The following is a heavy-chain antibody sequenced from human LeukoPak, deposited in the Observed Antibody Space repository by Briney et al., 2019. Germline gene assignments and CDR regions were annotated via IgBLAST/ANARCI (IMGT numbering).Heavy chain of an antibody. J-gene: IGHJ3*02. CDR2: IIPIFGTA. V-gene: IGHV1-69*13. Sequence: SVKVSCKASGYTFTSYYMHWVRQAPGQGLEWMGGIIPIFGTANYAQKFQGRVTITADESTSTAYMELSSLRSEDTAVYYCARAYCSSTSCYPGDAFDIWGQGTMVTVSS. CDR3: ARAYCSSTSCYPGDAFDI. CDR1: GYTFTSYY. D-gene: IGHD2-2*01.